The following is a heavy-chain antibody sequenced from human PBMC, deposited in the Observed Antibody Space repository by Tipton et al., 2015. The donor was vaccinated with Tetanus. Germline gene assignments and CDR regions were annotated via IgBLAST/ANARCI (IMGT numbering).Heavy chain of an antibody. D-gene: IGHD5-18*01. J-gene: IGHJ6*02. Sequence: SGPEVKKPGASVKVSCEASGYTFTNYGINWVRQAPGQGLEWMEWISAYNGNTNYAQKLQGRVTMTTDTSTSTAYMEMRSLRSDDTAVYYCARGASYGPDYYYGMDVWGQGTTVTVSS. CDR2: ISAYNGNT. CDR1: GYTFTNYG. CDR3: ARGASYGPDYYYGMDV. V-gene: IGHV1-18*01.